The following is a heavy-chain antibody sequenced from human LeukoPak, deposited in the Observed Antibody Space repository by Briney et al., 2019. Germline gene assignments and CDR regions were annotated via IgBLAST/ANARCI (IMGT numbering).Heavy chain of an antibody. J-gene: IGHJ4*02. Sequence: PGRSLRLSCTASGFTFRSYGMHWIRHSPGKGLEWLGYISPDGSYTTYGDSVKGRFVISRDNAKNSVSLQMNSLRVEDTVVYFCASDQVSGVFDYSGQGARVTVS. CDR2: ISPDGSYT. CDR1: GFTFRSYG. D-gene: IGHD5/OR15-5a*01. CDR3: ASDQVSGVFDY. V-gene: IGHV3-21*04.